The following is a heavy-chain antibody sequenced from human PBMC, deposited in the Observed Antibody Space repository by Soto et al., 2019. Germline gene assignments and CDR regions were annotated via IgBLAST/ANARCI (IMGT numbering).Heavy chain of an antibody. CDR3: TRLVRAAAGDYYYYGMDV. CDR1: GFTCSDHY. Sequence: EVQLVESGGGLVQPGGSLRLSCAASGFTCSDHYMDWVRQAPGKGLEWVGRTRNKANSYSTEYAASVKGRFTISRDDSKNSLYLQMNSLKTEYTAVYYCTRLVRAAAGDYYYYGMDVWGQGTTVTVSS. CDR2: TRNKANSYST. D-gene: IGHD6-13*01. J-gene: IGHJ6*02. V-gene: IGHV3-72*01.